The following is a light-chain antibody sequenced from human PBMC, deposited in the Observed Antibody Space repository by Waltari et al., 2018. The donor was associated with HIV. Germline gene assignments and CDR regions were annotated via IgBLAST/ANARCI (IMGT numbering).Light chain of an antibody. CDR3: QQSYSPVIT. J-gene: IGKJ5*01. CDR1: QSISSY. V-gene: IGKV1-39*01. CDR2: AAS. Sequence: IQMTQSPSSLSASVGDRVTITCRASQSISSYLNWYQQKPGEAPKVLIFAASTLQSGVPSRFSGSGSETDFTLTISSLQPEDFATYYCQQSYSPVITFGQGTRLENK.